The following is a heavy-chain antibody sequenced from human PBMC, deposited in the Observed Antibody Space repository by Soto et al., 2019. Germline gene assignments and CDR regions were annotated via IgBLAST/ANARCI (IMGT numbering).Heavy chain of an antibody. Sequence: QVQLQESGPELVKPSETLSLTCTVSGGSIASSTYYWGWIRQPPGKGLDWIGSISYSRSTYYNPSLKSRATISVDTSKNQVSLRLSSVTAADTAVYYCARPHGDPLGYWGQGILVTVSS. V-gene: IGHV4-39*01. J-gene: IGHJ4*02. CDR3: ARPHGDPLGY. CDR1: GGSIASSTYY. CDR2: ISYSRST. D-gene: IGHD4-17*01.